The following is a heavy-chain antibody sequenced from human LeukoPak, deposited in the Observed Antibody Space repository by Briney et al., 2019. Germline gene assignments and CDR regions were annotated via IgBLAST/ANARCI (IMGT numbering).Heavy chain of an antibody. D-gene: IGHD3-22*01. CDR1: GGSFSSYY. CDR2: IYYSGST. Sequence: RPSETLSLTCTVSGGSFSSYYWSWIRQPPGKGLEWIGSIYYSGSTDYNPSLKSRVTILVDTSKNQFSLKLSSVTAADTAVYYCARETRNYFDSSGYYCIDYWGQGTLVTVSS. CDR3: ARETRNYFDSSGYYCIDY. V-gene: IGHV4-59*12. J-gene: IGHJ4*02.